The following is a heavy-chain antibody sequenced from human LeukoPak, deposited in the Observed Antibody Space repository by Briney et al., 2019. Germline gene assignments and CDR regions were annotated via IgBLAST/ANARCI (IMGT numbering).Heavy chain of an antibody. Sequence: ASVKVSCKVSGYTLTELSMHWVRQAPGKGLEWMGGFDPEDGGTIYAQKFQGRVTMTEDTSTDTAYMELSSLRSEDTAVYYCASPLRTYGDYAFDYWGQGTLVTVSS. J-gene: IGHJ4*02. V-gene: IGHV1-24*01. CDR1: GYTLTELS. CDR2: FDPEDGGT. CDR3: ASPLRTYGDYAFDY. D-gene: IGHD4-17*01.